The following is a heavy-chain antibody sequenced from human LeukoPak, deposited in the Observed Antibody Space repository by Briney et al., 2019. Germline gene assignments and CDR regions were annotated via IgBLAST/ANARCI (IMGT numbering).Heavy chain of an antibody. CDR1: GFTFSSYE. V-gene: IGHV3-48*03. Sequence: PGGSLRLSCAASGFTFSSYEMNWVRQAPGKGLEWVSYISSSGSTIYYADSVKGRFTISRDNAKNSLYLQMNSLRAEDTAVYYCARIYDSSGYYWAQGYWGQGTLVTVSS. CDR2: ISSSGSTI. J-gene: IGHJ4*02. D-gene: IGHD3-22*01. CDR3: ARIYDSSGYYWAQGY.